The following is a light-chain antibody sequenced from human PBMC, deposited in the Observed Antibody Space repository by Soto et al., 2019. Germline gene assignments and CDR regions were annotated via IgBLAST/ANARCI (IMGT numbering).Light chain of an antibody. CDR3: QQYNTYWT. CDR2: DAS. J-gene: IGKJ1*01. Sequence: DIQMTQFPSALSASVGDRVTITCRASQNVNNWLAWYQHKPGKAPQLLIYDASVLESGVPSRCSGSGSGTEFTLAINGLQSDDFATYYCQQYNTYWTFGPGTKVEVE. V-gene: IGKV1-5*01. CDR1: QNVNNW.